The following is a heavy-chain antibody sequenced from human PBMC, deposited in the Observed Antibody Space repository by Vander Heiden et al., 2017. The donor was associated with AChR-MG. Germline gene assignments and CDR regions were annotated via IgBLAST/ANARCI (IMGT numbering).Heavy chain of an antibody. J-gene: IGHJ4*01. CDR2: ISSSSSYI. V-gene: IGHV3-21*01. D-gene: IGHD4-17*01. CDR1: GFTVSRYS. Sequence: EVQLVESGGGLVTPGGSLRLSCAASGFTVSRYSMNWVRQAPGKGLEWVSSISSSSSYIYYADSVKGRFTISRDNAKNSLYLQMNSLRAEDTAVYYCARGEDYGDYFDYWGQEPWSPSPQ. CDR3: ARGEDYGDYFDY.